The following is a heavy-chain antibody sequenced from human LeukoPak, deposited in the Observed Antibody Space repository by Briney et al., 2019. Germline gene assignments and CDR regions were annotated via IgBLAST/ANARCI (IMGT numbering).Heavy chain of an antibody. CDR3: VRDLT. Sequence: GGSLRLSCAASGFTFSSNHMSWVRQAPGKGLEWVSVIYSGGNTYYADSVKGRFTVSRDNSKNTLYLQMNSLRAEDTAVYYCVRDLTWGQRTLVTVSS. CDR1: GFTFSSNH. V-gene: IGHV3-53*01. J-gene: IGHJ5*02. CDR2: IYSGGNT.